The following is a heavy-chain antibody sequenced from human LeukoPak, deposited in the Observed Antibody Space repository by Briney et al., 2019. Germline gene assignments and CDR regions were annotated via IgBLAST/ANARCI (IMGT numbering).Heavy chain of an antibody. Sequence: GESLKISCKASGYSFTDYWTVWVRQMPGEGLEWMGAIYPGDSDTRYSPSLDGQVTISADKSVSTTYLQWSSLQASDTAMYYCVRHDGGASSSSLDYWGQGTLVTVSS. J-gene: IGHJ4*02. CDR2: IYPGDSDT. CDR3: VRHDGGASSSSLDY. D-gene: IGHD6-6*01. V-gene: IGHV5-51*01. CDR1: GYSFTDYW.